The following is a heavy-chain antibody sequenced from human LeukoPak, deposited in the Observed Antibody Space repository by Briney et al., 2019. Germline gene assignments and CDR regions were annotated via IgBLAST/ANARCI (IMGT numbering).Heavy chain of an antibody. D-gene: IGHD7-27*01. J-gene: IGHJ2*01. CDR1: GFTFSNYW. CDR2: INLDGSET. V-gene: IGHV3-7*01. CDR3: ARAPNWVNWYFDL. Sequence: GGSLRLSCAASGFTFSNYWMTWVRQGPGVGLEWLANINLDGSETHFVDSVKGRFTISRDNAKNSLSLQMSGLRVEDTAVYYCARAPNWVNWYFDLWGRGTLVTVSS.